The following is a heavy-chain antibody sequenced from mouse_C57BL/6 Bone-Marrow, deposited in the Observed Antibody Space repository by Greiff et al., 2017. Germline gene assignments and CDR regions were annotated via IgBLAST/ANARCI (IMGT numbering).Heavy chain of an antibody. CDR3: TKITTVVVPMDY. D-gene: IGHD1-1*01. CDR1: GFTFSDAW. CDR2: IRNKANNHAT. Sequence: EVQRVESGGGLVQPGGSMKLSCAASGFTFSDAWMDWVRQSPEKGLEWVAEIRNKANNHATYYAESVKGRFTISRDDSKSSVYLQMNSLRAEDTGIYYCTKITTVVVPMDYWGQGTSVTVSS. V-gene: IGHV6-6*01. J-gene: IGHJ4*01.